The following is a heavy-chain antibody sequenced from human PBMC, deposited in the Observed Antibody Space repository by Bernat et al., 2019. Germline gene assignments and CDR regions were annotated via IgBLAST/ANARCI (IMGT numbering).Heavy chain of an antibody. CDR1: GFTFSDYY. CDR2: ISSSSSYT. J-gene: IGHJ5*02. V-gene: IGHV3-11*05. CDR3: ARGMRISRNWFDP. Sequence: QVQLVESGGGLVKPGGSLRLSCAASGFTFSDYYMSWIRQAPGKGLEWVSYISSSSSYTNYADSVKGRFTISRDNAKNSLYLQMNSLRAEDTAVYYCARGMRISRNWFDPWGQGTLVTVSS.